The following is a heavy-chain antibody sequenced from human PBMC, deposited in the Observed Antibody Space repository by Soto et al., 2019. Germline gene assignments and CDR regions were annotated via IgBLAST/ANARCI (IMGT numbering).Heavy chain of an antibody. CDR1: GGSISSGGYY. D-gene: IGHD3-9*01. CDR2: IYYSGST. Sequence: PSETLSLTCTVSGGSISSGGYYWSWIRQHPGKGLEWIGYIYYSGSTYYNPSLKSRVTISVDTSKNQFSLKLSSVTAADTAVYYCARAWDYDILTGYYGFDYWGQGTLVTVSS. V-gene: IGHV4-31*03. CDR3: ARAWDYDILTGYYGFDY. J-gene: IGHJ4*02.